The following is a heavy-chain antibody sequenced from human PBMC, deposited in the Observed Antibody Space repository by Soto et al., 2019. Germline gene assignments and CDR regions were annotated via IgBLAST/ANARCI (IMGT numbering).Heavy chain of an antibody. Sequence: QVQLVQSGAEVKKPGASVKVSCKASGYTFTSYGISWVRQAPGQGLEWMGWISAYNGNTNYAQKLQGRVTMTTDTPTSTAYMELRSLRSVDTSVNHCARWTSVESANYWGQGTLATVSS. CDR3: ARWTSVESANY. V-gene: IGHV1-18*01. J-gene: IGHJ4*02. CDR1: GYTFTSYG. D-gene: IGHD4-17*01. CDR2: ISAYNGNT.